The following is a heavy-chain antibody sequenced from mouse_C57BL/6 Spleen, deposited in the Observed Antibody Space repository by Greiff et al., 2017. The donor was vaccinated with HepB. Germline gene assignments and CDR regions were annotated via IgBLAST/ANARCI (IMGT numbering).Heavy chain of an antibody. D-gene: IGHD4-1*01. J-gene: IGHJ3*01. CDR3: ARRWDSFAY. CDR1: GFTFSSYG. CDR2: ISSGGSYT. V-gene: IGHV5-6*02. Sequence: EVNLVESGGDLVKPGGSLKLSCAASGFTFSSYGMSWVRQTPDKRLEWVATISSGGSYTYYPDSVKGRFTISRDNAKNTLYLQMSSLKSEDTAMYYCARRWDSFAYWGQGTLVTVSA.